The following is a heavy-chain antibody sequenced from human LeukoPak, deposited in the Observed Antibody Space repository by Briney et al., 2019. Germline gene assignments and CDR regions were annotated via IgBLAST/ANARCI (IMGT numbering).Heavy chain of an antibody. V-gene: IGHV1-18*01. D-gene: IGHD3-22*01. CDR1: GYTFTSYG. CDR2: ISAYNGNT. Sequence: GASVKVSCKASGYTFTSYGISWVRQAPGQGLEWMGWISAYNGNTNYAQKLQGRVTMTTDTSTSTAYMELRSLRSDDTAVYYCARDDYYDSSGYPLDYWGQVTLVTVSS. CDR3: ARDDYYDSSGYPLDY. J-gene: IGHJ4*02.